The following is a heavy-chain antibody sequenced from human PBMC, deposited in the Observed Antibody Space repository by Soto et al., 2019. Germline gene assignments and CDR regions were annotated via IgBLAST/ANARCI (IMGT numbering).Heavy chain of an antibody. V-gene: IGHV1-2*04. Sequence: GASVKVSCKASGYTFTGYYMHWVRQAPGQGLEWMGWINPNSGGTNYAQEVQGWVTMTRDTSISTAYMELSRLRSDDTAVYYCARGHCSSASCSPDAFDIWGQGTMVTVSS. CDR1: GYTFTGYY. J-gene: IGHJ3*02. D-gene: IGHD2-2*01. CDR2: INPNSGGT. CDR3: ARGHCSSASCSPDAFDI.